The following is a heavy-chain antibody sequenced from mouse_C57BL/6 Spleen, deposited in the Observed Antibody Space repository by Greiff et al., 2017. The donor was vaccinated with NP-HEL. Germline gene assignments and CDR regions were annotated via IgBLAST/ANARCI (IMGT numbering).Heavy chain of an antibody. Sequence: EVQRVESGGGLVKPGGSLKLSCAASGFTFSSYAMSWVRQTPEKRLEWVATISDGGSYTYYPDNVKGRFTISRDNAKNNLYLQMSHLKSEDTAMYYCARDGIYYYGSSSGFAYWGQGTLVTVSA. V-gene: IGHV5-4*01. CDR2: ISDGGSYT. J-gene: IGHJ3*01. D-gene: IGHD1-1*01. CDR1: GFTFSSYA. CDR3: ARDGIYYYGSSSGFAY.